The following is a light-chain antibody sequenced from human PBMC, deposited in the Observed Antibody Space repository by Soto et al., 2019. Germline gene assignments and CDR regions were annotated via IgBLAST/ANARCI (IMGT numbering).Light chain of an antibody. J-gene: IGKJ3*01. CDR3: QQYTNWSST. CDR2: GAS. CDR1: QSISNN. Sequence: EVVMTQSPATLSVSPGERATLSCRASQSISNNLAWYQQKSGQAPRLLIYGASTRATGIPARFSGSGSGTEFTVTISGLQSEDFAVYYCQQYTNWSSTFGPGTKVDSK. V-gene: IGKV3-15*01.